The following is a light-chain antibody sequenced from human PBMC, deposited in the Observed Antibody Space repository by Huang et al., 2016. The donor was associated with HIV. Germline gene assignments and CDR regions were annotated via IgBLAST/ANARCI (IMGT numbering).Light chain of an antibody. CDR3: QQYGGSPRT. Sequence: EIVLTQSPGTLSLSPGERATLSCRASQSVTNNYLAWYQQQPGQAPRLVIYGASSGATGIPDRFSVSGSGTDFTLTISRLEPDDFVVYYCQQYGGSPRTFGQGTKLEIK. CDR1: QSVTNNY. J-gene: IGKJ2*01. CDR2: GAS. V-gene: IGKV3-20*01.